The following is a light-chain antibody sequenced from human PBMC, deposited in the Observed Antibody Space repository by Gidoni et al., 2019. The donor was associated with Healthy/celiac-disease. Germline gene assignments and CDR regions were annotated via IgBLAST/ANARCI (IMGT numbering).Light chain of an antibody. CDR3: QQYSNWSPT. V-gene: IGKV3-15*01. CDR2: GAS. CDR1: QSVSNY. J-gene: IGKJ1*01. Sequence: RLMTQSPATLSVSLGASATLSCRASQSVSNYLAWYQQKPGQAPRLLIYGASTRPPGIPARFRGSGSGTEFTLTISSLQSEDFAVYYCQQYSNWSPTFGQGTKVEVK.